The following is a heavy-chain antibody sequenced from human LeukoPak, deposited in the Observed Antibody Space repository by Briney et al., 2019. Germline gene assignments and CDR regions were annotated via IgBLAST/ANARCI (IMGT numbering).Heavy chain of an antibody. CDR1: GFTFSDYY. V-gene: IGHV3-11*06. CDR3: ARDRESSGWYLTPYYYGMDV. Sequence: GGSLRLSCAASGFTFSDYYMTWIRQAPGKGLEWISYIGSSSTYTHYADSVKGRFTISRDNAKNSLYLQMNSLRAEDTAVYYCARDRESSGWYLTPYYYGMDVWGKGTTVTVSS. J-gene: IGHJ6*04. CDR2: IGSSSTYT. D-gene: IGHD6-13*01.